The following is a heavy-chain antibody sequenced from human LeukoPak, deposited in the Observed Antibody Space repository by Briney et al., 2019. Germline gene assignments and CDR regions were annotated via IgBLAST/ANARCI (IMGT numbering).Heavy chain of an antibody. D-gene: IGHD4-23*01. CDR1: GFIFSYYG. CDR3: AKDITRYGGNAVDY. V-gene: IGHV3-30*18. CDR2: ISYDGSDK. Sequence: PGGSLRLSCAASGFIFSYYGIHWVRQAPGKGLEWVAVISYDGSDKYYADSVKGRFTISRDNSKNTLYLQMNSLRAEDTAVYYCAKDITRYGGNAVDYWGQGTLVTVSS. J-gene: IGHJ4*02.